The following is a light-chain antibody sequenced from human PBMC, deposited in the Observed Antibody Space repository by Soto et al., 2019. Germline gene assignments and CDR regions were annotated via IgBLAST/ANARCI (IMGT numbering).Light chain of an antibody. V-gene: IGKV1-39*01. CDR3: QQSYNTPS. Sequence: DIQMTQSPSSLSACVGDRVTITCRASQTISSYLNWYQQKPGKAPNLLIYAASSLRSGVPSKFSGSGSGTDFTLTISSLQPEDAATYYCQQSYNTPSFGQGTRLEIK. J-gene: IGKJ5*01. CDR1: QTISSY. CDR2: AAS.